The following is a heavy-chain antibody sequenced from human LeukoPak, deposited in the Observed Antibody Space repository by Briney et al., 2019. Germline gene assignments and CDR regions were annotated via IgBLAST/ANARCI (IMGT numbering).Heavy chain of an antibody. Sequence: GGSLRLSCAASGFTVSSNYMSWVRQAPGKGLEWVSVIYSGGSTYYADSVKGRFTISRDNSKNTLYLQMNSLRAGDTAVYYCASAEMATIGGAFDIWGQGTMVTVSS. CDR1: GFTVSSNY. V-gene: IGHV3-53*01. CDR3: ASAEMATIGGAFDI. J-gene: IGHJ3*02. D-gene: IGHD5-24*01. CDR2: IYSGGST.